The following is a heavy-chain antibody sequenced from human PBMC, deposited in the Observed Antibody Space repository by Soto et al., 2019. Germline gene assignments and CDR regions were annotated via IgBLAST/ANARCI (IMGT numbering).Heavy chain of an antibody. V-gene: IGHV4-59*01. CDR3: AKWNSPLKAYDV. D-gene: IGHD1-1*01. Sequence: SETLSLTCTVSGGSISSYYWSWIRQPPGKGLEWIGYIYYSGSTNYNPSLKSRVTMSVDTSKNQFSLKLSSVTAADTAVYYCAKWNSPLKAYDVWGQGTMVTVSS. CDR2: IYYSGST. J-gene: IGHJ3*01. CDR1: GGSISSYY.